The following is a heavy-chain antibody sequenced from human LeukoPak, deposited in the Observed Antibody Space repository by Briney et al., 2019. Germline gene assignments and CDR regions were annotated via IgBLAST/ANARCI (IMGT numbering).Heavy chain of an antibody. Sequence: PGGSLRLSCAASRFTFSSYWMSWVRRAPGKGLEWVANIKQDGSEKYYVDSVKGRFTISRDNAKNSLYLQLNSLRAEDTAVYYCAKTTVVVPAAPIDYWGQGTLVTVSS. J-gene: IGHJ4*02. CDR1: RFTFSSYW. CDR3: AKTTVVVPAAPIDY. D-gene: IGHD2-2*01. V-gene: IGHV3-7*03. CDR2: IKQDGSEK.